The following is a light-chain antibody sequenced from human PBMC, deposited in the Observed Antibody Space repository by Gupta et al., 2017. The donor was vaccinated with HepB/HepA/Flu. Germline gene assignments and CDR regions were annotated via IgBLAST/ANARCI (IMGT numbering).Light chain of an antibody. CDR1: QSVSSY. V-gene: IGKV3-11*01. Sequence: ELVLTQSPATLSLSPGERATLSCRASQSVSSYLAWYQHKPGQAPRLLIYAASNSATGIPARFSGSGTGLALTITILRPEPEAFAVYYCYRRWTWGYTFGPGTKLEIK. CDR3: YRRWTWGYT. CDR2: AAS. J-gene: IGKJ2*01.